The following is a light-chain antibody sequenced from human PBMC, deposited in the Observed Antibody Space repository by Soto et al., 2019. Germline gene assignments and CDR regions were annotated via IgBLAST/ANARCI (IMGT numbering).Light chain of an antibody. V-gene: IGLV1-47*01. Sequence: QSVLTQPPSASGTPGQRVTISCSGSSSNIGSHYIYWYQQLPGTAPKLLIYRNNQRPSGVPDRLSGSKSGTSASLAISGLRSEDEADYYCAAWDESLSGYVFGTGTKLTVL. CDR3: AAWDESLSGYV. CDR1: SSNIGSHY. J-gene: IGLJ1*01. CDR2: RNN.